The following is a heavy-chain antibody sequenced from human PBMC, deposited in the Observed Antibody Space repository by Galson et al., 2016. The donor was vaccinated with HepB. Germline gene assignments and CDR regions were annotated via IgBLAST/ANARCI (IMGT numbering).Heavy chain of an antibody. J-gene: IGHJ6*02. D-gene: IGHD5-18*01. CDR3: SRDNWKMRGYTYGHTTANYGMDV. V-gene: IGHV6-1*01. CDR2: TYYGSKWYH. Sequence: CAISGDSVSSNSAAWNWIRQSPSRGLEWLGRTYYGSKWYHDYAVSVKSRITINPDTSKNQFSLHLNSVTPEDTAVYYCSRDNWKMRGYTYGHTTANYGMDVWGQGTTVTVSS. CDR1: GDSVSSNSAA.